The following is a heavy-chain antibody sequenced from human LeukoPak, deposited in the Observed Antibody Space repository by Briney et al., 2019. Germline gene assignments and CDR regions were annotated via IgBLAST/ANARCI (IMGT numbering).Heavy chain of an antibody. J-gene: IGHJ5*01. Sequence: SETLSLTCAVYGGSFSDSFWSWIRQPPGKGLGWIGEINHSGSTNYNPSLKSRVTISVDTSKNQFSLKLNSVTAADTAVYYCARGELLATVVTPGGLNWFDSWGQGTLVTVSS. V-gene: IGHV4-34*01. CDR3: ARGELLATVVTPGGLNWFDS. CDR2: INHSGST. CDR1: GGSFSDSF. D-gene: IGHD4-23*01.